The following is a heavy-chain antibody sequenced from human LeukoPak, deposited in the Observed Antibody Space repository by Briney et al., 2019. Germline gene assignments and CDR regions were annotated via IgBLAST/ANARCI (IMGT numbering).Heavy chain of an antibody. V-gene: IGHV3-11*01. J-gene: IGHJ3*02. CDR2: ISDSGTII. CDR1: GFILSDYS. D-gene: IGHD3-10*01. Sequence: PGGSLRLSCAASGFILSDYSMSWLRQAPGKGLEWLSYISDSGTIIHNADSVRGRFTISRDSAKNPLFLQMNSLRADDTAVYYCARDSTPPNYTSGKNDAFDIWGQGTVVSVSS. CDR3: ARDSTPPNYTSGKNDAFDI.